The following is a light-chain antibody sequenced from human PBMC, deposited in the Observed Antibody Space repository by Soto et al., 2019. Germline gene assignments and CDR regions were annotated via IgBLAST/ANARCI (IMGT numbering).Light chain of an antibody. CDR2: GDN. Sequence: QSVLTQPPSVSGAPGQRVTIPCTGSSSNIGSFYDVHWYQQLPGTVPKLLIYGDNNRPSGVPDRFSGSKSGTSASLAITGLKPADEADYYCQSSDNSLSHVVFGGGTKLTVL. V-gene: IGLV1-40*01. CDR1: SSNIGSFYD. CDR3: QSSDNSLSHVV. J-gene: IGLJ2*01.